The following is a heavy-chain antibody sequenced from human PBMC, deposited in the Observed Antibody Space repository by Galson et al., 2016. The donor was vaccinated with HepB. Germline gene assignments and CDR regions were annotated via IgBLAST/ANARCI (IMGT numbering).Heavy chain of an antibody. CDR3: ARGGTQYDFWTTGAFDI. J-gene: IGHJ3*02. CDR2: ISYDGSNK. D-gene: IGHD3-3*01. Sequence: SLRLSCAASGFTFSSYAMHWVRQAPGKGLEWVALISYDGSNKYYADSVKGRFTLSRDNSKNTLYLQMNSLRAEDTAVYYCARGGTQYDFWTTGAFDIWGQGTMVTVSS. CDR1: GFTFSSYA. V-gene: IGHV3-30-3*01.